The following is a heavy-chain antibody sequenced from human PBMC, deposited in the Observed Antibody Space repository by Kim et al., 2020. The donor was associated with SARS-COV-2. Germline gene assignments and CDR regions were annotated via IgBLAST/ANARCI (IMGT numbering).Heavy chain of an antibody. CDR3: ARGLDYYGSDFDY. V-gene: IGHV4-34*01. J-gene: IGHJ4*02. Sequence: YNPSLKSRVTISVDTSKNQFSLKLSSVTAADTAVYYCARGLDYYGSDFDYWGQGTLVTVSS. D-gene: IGHD3-10*01.